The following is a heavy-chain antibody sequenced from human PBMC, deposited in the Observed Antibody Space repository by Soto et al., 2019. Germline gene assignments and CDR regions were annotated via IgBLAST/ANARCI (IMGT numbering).Heavy chain of an antibody. CDR3: STILTTLTPEAPYYYGLAV. V-gene: IGHV3-66*01. CDR1: GFSVSSSY. J-gene: IGHJ6*02. Sequence: VQLVESGGGLVQPGGSLRLSCAASGFSVSSSYMNWVRQAPGKGVEWVSVIDSGGSTDYADSVKGRFSISTDNSKNTLYLQMNSLRAEDTAVYYCSTILTTLTPEAPYYYGLAVWGQGTTVTVSS. D-gene: IGHD4-17*01. CDR2: IDSGGST.